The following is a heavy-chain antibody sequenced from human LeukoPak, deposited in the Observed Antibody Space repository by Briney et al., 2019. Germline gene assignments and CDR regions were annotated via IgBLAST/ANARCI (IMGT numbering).Heavy chain of an antibody. Sequence: MSSETLSLTCAVYGGSFSGYYWSWIRQPPGEGLEWIGEINHSGSTNYNPSLKSRVTISVDTSKNQFSLKLSSVTAADTAVYYCATHGDPGAFDIWGQGTMVTVSS. J-gene: IGHJ3*02. CDR3: ATHGDPGAFDI. CDR2: INHSGST. V-gene: IGHV4-34*01. D-gene: IGHD4-17*01. CDR1: GGSFSGYY.